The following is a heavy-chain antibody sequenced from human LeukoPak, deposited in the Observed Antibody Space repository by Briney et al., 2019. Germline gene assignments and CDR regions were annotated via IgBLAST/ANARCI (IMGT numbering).Heavy chain of an antibody. J-gene: IGHJ4*02. V-gene: IGHV3-30-3*01. CDR2: ISYDGSNK. CDR3: ARDLAPYYFDY. CDR1: GFTFSSYA. Sequence: PGGSLRLSCAASGFTFSSYAMHWVRQAPGKGLEWVAVISYDGSNKYYADSVKGRFTISRDNSKNTLYLQMNSLRAEDTAVYYCARDLAPYYFDYWGQGTLVTVSS.